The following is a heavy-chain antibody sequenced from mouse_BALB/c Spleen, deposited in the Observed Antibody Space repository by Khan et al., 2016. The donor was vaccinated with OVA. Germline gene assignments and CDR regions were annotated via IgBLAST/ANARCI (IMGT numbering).Heavy chain of an antibody. CDR1: GYTFSSYW. V-gene: IGHV1-7*01. J-gene: IGHJ2*01. CDR3: ARDRIDY. Sequence: QVQLKQSGAEQAKPGASVKMSCKTSGYTFSSYWMHWVKQRPGQGLEWIGYINPTSGYTEYNEKFKDKATLSADKSSSTAYMQLTSLTSEDSAVYYGARDRIDYWGQGTTRTGSS. CDR2: INPTSGYT.